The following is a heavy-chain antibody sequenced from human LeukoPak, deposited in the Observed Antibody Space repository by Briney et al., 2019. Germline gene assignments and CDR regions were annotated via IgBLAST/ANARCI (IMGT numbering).Heavy chain of an antibody. J-gene: IGHJ5*02. CDR1: GYTLTELS. D-gene: IGHD1-1*01. V-gene: IGHV1-24*01. CDR3: ATVGSRANWNDVASWFDP. CDR2: FDPEDGET. Sequence: ASVKVSCKVSGYTLTELSMHWVRQAPGKGLEWMGGFDPEDGETIYAQKFQGRVTTTEDTSTDTAYMELSSLRSEDTAVYYCATVGSRANWNDVASWFDPWGQGTLVTVSS.